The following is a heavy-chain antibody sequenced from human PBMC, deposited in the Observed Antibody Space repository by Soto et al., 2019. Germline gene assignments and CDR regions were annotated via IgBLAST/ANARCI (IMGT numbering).Heavy chain of an antibody. CDR2: ISPYNGNT. D-gene: IGHD2-15*01. CDR1: GYTFTSFG. J-gene: IGHJ5*02. CDR3: SRGGLGYCSGGSCPQNWFDP. V-gene: IGHV1-18*01. Sequence: QVQLVQSGAEVKKPGASVKVSCKASGYTFTSFGITWVRQAPGQGLEWMGWISPYNGNTHYVQKFQGRVTMTTDTSXXTXYXALRSLRSDDTAVYYCSRGGLGYCSGGSCPQNWFDPWGQGTLVTVSS.